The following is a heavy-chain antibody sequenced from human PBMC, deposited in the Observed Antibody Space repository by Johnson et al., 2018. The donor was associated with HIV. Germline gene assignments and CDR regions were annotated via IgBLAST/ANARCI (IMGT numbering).Heavy chain of an antibody. CDR3: ARGGYYESSGSAFDI. D-gene: IGHD3-22*01. CDR1: GFTFDDYA. CDR2: ISWNSGSI. J-gene: IGHJ3*02. V-gene: IGHV3-9*01. Sequence: VQLVESGGGLVQPGRSLRLSCAASGFTFDDYAMHWVRQAPGKGLEWVSGISWNSGSIGYADSVKGRFTISRDNAKNSLYLQMNSLRAEDTAVYYCARGGYYESSGSAFDIWGPGKMVPVSS.